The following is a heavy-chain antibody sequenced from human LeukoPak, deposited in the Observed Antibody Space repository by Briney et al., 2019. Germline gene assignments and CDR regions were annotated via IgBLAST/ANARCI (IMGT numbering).Heavy chain of an antibody. J-gene: IGHJ4*02. D-gene: IGHD2-21*01. CDR1: GFTFSSYW. CDR2: INSDGSYI. Sequence: GGSLRLSCAVSGFTFSSYWMHWVRQVPGKGLVWVSRINSDGSYITYADSVKGRFTISRDNAKNTLYLQMNSLRAEDAAVYYCARGLWWWSDWGQGTLVTVSS. V-gene: IGHV3-74*01. CDR3: ARGLWWWSD.